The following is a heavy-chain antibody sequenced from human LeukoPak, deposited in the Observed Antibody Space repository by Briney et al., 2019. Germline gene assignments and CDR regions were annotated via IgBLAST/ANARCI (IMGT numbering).Heavy chain of an antibody. J-gene: IGHJ4*02. CDR2: ISGSGGNT. CDR3: AKMLKGSKTIDF. CDR1: GFTFSSYA. D-gene: IGHD1-7*01. V-gene: IGHV3-23*01. Sequence: PGGSLRLPCAASGFTFSSYAMSWARQAPGKGLEWVSTISGSGGNTYYADSVKGRFTISRDNSENTLYLQMNSLRAEDTAVYYCAKMLKGSKTIDFWGQGTLVTVSS.